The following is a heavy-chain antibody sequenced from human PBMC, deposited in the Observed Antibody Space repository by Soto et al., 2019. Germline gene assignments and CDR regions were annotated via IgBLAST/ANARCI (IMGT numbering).Heavy chain of an antibody. CDR1: VVSFSGYY. J-gene: IGHJ4*02. CDR2: INNSGTG. V-gene: IGHV4-34*01. Sequence: PXETLSLTCAVYVVSFSGYYWTCIRHSPEEWLEWIGEINNSGTGNYNPSIKSRVTVLVDTSKNQFSLKLKSLTAEDTAVYSCARGVHLRVVVQTDAPDKSYFESWGRGTLVSVSS. CDR3: ARGVHLRVVVQTDAPDKSYFES. D-gene: IGHD2-15*01.